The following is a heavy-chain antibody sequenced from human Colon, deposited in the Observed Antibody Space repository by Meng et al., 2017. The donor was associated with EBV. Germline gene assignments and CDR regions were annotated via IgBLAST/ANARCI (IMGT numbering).Heavy chain of an antibody. CDR3: ASSDYYGSGSYYP. CDR1: GGSISSNNW. V-gene: IGHV4-4*02. J-gene: IGHJ5*02. Sequence: QESGPGRGKPSGTHAPTCAVSGGSISSNNWWSWVRQPPGKGLEWIGEIFHSGSTKHNPSLKSRVTMSMDKSKNQFSLRLSSVTAADTAVYYCASSDYYGSGSYYPWGQGTLVTVSS. CDR2: IFHSGST. D-gene: IGHD3-10*01.